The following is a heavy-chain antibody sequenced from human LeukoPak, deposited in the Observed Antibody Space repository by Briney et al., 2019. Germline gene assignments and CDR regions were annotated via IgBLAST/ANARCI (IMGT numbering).Heavy chain of an antibody. CDR1: GFIFSTYS. CDR3: ARQVGYYDSSGFYPSGTYYMDV. CDR2: ISSSSTYI. D-gene: IGHD3-22*01. Sequence: GGSLRLSCAASGFIFSTYSMNWVRQAPGKGLEWVSSISSSSTYIYYADSVKGRFTISRDNAKNSLYLQMITLRAEDTAVYYCARQVGYYDSSGFYPSGTYYMDVWGKGTTVTVSS. J-gene: IGHJ6*03. V-gene: IGHV3-21*01.